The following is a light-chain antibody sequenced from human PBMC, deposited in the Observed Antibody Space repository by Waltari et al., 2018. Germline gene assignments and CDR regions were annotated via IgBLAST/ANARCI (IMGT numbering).Light chain of an antibody. Sequence: QSTLTQPASASGSPGQSITLSCTGTNIDVGGYDYVSWYQQHPGKAPKLIIYNVSIRPSGVSFRFSGSKSANVASLTISGLLPEDEADYYCSSYTSDSTYVFGTGSKVTVL. CDR2: NVS. CDR3: SSYTSDSTYV. V-gene: IGLV2-14*01. CDR1: NIDVGGYDY. J-gene: IGLJ1*01.